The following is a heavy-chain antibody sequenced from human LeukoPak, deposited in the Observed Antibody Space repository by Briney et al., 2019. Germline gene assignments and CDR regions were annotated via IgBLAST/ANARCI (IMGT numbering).Heavy chain of an antibody. Sequence: PGGSLRLSCAASGFTFSSYAMSWVRQAPGKGLEWVSAISGSGGSTYYADSMKGRFTISRDNSKNTLYLQMNSLRAEDTAVYYCAKFRGILEWLTAIDYWGQGTLVTVSS. CDR2: ISGSGGST. CDR3: AKFRGILEWLTAIDY. D-gene: IGHD3-3*01. V-gene: IGHV3-23*01. J-gene: IGHJ4*02. CDR1: GFTFSSYA.